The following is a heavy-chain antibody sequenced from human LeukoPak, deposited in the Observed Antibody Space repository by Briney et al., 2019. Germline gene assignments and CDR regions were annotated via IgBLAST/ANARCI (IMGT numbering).Heavy chain of an antibody. V-gene: IGHV4-59*01. D-gene: IGHD2-2*01. CDR2: IYYSGST. CDR3: ASQIGTGTSTFHFDL. J-gene: IGHJ2*01. Sequence: SETLSLTCTVSGGSISSYYWSWIRQPPGKGLEWIGYIYYSGSTNYNPSLKSRVTISVDTSKNQFTLNLSSVTAADTAVYYCASQIGTGTSTFHFDLWGRGTLVTVSS. CDR1: GGSISSYY.